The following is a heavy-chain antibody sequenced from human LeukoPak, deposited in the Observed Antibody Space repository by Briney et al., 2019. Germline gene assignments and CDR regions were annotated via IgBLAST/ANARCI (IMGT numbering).Heavy chain of an antibody. J-gene: IGHJ4*02. D-gene: IGHD5-18*01. Sequence: SETLSLTCTVSGGSVNYYFWSWIRQPPGKGLEWIGYIHYSGRTDYNPSLKSRVTISIDTSKNQFSLKLSSVTAADTAVYYCVGEGDTSMITGTDYWGQGTLVTVSS. CDR1: GGSVNYYF. V-gene: IGHV4-59*08. CDR3: VGEGDTSMITGTDY. CDR2: IHYSGRT.